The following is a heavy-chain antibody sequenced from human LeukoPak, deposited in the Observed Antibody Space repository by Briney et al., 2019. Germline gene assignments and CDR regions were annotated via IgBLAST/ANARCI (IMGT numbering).Heavy chain of an antibody. CDR3: AREKWELLRTSAFDI. J-gene: IGHJ3*02. CDR2: IYATGST. V-gene: IGHV4-59*12. CDR1: GGSISSYY. D-gene: IGHD1-26*01. Sequence: SETLSLTCTVSGGSISSYYWSWIRQPPGKGLEWIGYIYATGSTNYNPSLKSRATISVDTSKNQFSLNLRSVTAADTAMYYCAREKWELLRTSAFDIWGQGTMVTVSS.